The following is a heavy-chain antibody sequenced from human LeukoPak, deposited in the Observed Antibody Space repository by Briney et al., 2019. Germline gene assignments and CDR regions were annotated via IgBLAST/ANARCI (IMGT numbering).Heavy chain of an antibody. CDR2: ISSRSVYI. V-gene: IGHV3-21*01. J-gene: IGHJ4*02. CDR1: GFTFSSYS. CDR3: ARLTAGPLDY. D-gene: IGHD3-9*01. Sequence: GGSLRLSCAASGFTFSSYSMNWVRQAPGKGLEWVSAISSRSVYIYSADSVRGRFTISRDNAKNSLYLQMNSLRAEDTAVYYCARLTAGPLDYWGQGTLVAVSS.